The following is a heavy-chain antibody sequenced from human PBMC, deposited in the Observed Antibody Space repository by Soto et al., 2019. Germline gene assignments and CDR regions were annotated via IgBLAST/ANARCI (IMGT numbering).Heavy chain of an antibody. J-gene: IGHJ4*02. V-gene: IGHV3-23*01. Sequence: GGSLRLSCAASGFSFITYSIAWVRQAAGKGPQWVSGLSGGGANTFYIDSVRGRFTISVDNSKNTVYLQMDSLRADDTAVYYCARWSGYADAWGQGTLVTVSS. CDR2: LSGGGANT. CDR3: ARWSGYADA. D-gene: IGHD4-17*01. CDR1: GFSFITYS.